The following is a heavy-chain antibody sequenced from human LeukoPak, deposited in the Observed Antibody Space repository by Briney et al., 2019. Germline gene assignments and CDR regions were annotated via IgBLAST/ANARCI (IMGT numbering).Heavy chain of an antibody. V-gene: IGHV4-59*01. CDR1: GGSISSYY. J-gene: IGHJ4*02. D-gene: IGHD6-19*01. Sequence: SETLSVICTVSGGSISSYYWSWIRQPPGKGLEWIGYIYYSGSTNYNPSLKSRVTISVDTSKNQFSLKLSSVTAADTAVYYCAAIRAAQWLPEDWGQGTLVTVSS. CDR3: AAIRAAQWLPED. CDR2: IYYSGST.